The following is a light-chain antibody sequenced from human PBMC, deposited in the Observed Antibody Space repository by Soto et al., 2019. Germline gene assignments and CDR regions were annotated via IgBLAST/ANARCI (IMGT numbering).Light chain of an antibody. CDR2: ANT. V-gene: IGLV1-40*01. Sequence: QSVLTQPPSVSGAPGQRVTISCTGSSSNIGAIYDVYWYQQLPGKAPKLLIYANTNRPSGVPDRFSGSKSGTSASLAITGLQAEDEADYYCQSYDSSLSGYVFGTGTKLTVL. CDR1: SSNIGAIYD. CDR3: QSYDSSLSGYV. J-gene: IGLJ1*01.